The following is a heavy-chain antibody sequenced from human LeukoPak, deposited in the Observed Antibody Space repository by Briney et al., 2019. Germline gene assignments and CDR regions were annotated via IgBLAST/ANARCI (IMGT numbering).Heavy chain of an antibody. J-gene: IGHJ4*02. CDR3: APWGIPGE. V-gene: IGHV3-48*04. D-gene: IGHD2-21*01. Sequence: GGSLRLSCAASGFTFSGSAMHWVRQAPGKGLEWVSYISSSSTTIHYADSVKGRFTISRDNAKNSLYLQMNSLRAEDTAVYYCAPWGIPGEWGPGTLVTVSS. CDR1: GFTFSGSA. CDR2: ISSSSTTI.